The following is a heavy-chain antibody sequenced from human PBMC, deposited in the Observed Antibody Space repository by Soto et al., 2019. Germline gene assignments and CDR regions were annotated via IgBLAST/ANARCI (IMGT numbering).Heavy chain of an antibody. CDR1: GFTFSDHN. D-gene: IGHD1-26*01. CDR2: SRNKAKSHTT. J-gene: IGHJ4*02. Sequence: EVQVVESGGGLVQPGGCLRLSCAASGFTFSDHNMEWVRQAPGKGLEWVGRSRNKAKSHTTEYAATEKGRFTISRTDSNNSLYLQMNSLKPEVTAVYFCAAAIVGTGGYWGQGTLVTVSS. V-gene: IGHV3-72*01. CDR3: AAAIVGTGGY.